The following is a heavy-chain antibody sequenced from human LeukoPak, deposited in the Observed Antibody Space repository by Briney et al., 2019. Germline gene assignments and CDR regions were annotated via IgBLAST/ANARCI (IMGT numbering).Heavy chain of an antibody. J-gene: IGHJ4*02. V-gene: IGHV3-21*01. CDR2: ISSSSGYI. Sequence: GGSLRLSCAASGFIFRNYTMNWVRQAPGKGLEFVSSISSSSGYIYYADSVRGRFTISRDNAKNSLYLQMNSLRAEDTAVYYCARGGSPGWLRVGYWGQGTLVTVSS. CDR1: GFIFRNYT. D-gene: IGHD5-12*01. CDR3: ARGGSPGWLRVGY.